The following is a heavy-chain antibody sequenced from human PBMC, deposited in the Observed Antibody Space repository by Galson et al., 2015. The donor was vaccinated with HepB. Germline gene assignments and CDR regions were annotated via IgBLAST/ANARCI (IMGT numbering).Heavy chain of an antibody. CDR1: GYTFTSYY. D-gene: IGHD5-24*01. CDR2: INPSGGST. CDR3: ARSSPDGWFDP. V-gene: IGHV1-46*04. J-gene: IGHJ5*02. Sequence: SVKVSCKASGYTFTSYYMHWVRQAPGQGLEWMGIINPSGGSTSYAQKLQGRVTMTRDTSTSTVYMELSSLRSEDTAVYYCARSSPDGWFDPWGQGTLVTVSS.